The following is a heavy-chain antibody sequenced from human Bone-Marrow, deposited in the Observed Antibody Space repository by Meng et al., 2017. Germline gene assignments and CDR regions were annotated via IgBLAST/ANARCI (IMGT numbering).Heavy chain of an antibody. V-gene: IGHV4-39*01. CDR2: IGHSGFT. Sequence: QPQLQESGPGLVRPSEARSLTCRVAGGSISTSGYYWGWIRQPPGKGLEWIGSIGHSGFTYYTPSLKSRVTVSIDTSRNQFSLWLTSVTAADTAVYYCVRSSAWVRTGFDPWGQGTLVTVSS. CDR3: VRSSAWVRTGFDP. CDR1: GGSISTSGYY. D-gene: IGHD6-19*01. J-gene: IGHJ5*02.